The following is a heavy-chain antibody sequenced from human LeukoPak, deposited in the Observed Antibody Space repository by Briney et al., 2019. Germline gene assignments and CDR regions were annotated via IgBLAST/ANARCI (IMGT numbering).Heavy chain of an antibody. D-gene: IGHD2-2*03. Sequence: SVKVSCKASGGTFGSYAISWVRQAPGQGLEWMGGIIPILGTANYAQKFQGRVTITADESTSTAYMELSSLRSEDTAVYYCARDQLDIVVVPAAMRDYYYYMDVWGKGTTVTVSS. V-gene: IGHV1-69*01. J-gene: IGHJ6*03. CDR2: IIPILGTA. CDR3: ARDQLDIVVVPAAMRDYYYYMDV. CDR1: GGTFGSYA.